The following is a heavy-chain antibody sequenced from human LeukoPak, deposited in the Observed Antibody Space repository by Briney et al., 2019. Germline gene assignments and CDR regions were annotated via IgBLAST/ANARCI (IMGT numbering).Heavy chain of an antibody. Sequence: PRRSLRLSCAASGFTFSSYYMYWVRQAPGKGPVWVSGSNTVGSTTSYADSVVKGRFTISRDNAKNTLYLQMNSLRAEDTAVYYCVAYNWNYPDYWGQGTLVTVSS. CDR2: SNTVGSTT. J-gene: IGHJ4*02. CDR1: GFTFSSYY. CDR3: VAYNWNYPDY. D-gene: IGHD1-7*01. V-gene: IGHV3-74*01.